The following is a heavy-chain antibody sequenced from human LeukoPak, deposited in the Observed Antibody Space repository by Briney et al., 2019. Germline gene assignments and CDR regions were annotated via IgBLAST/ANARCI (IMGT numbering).Heavy chain of an antibody. J-gene: IGHJ3*02. CDR2: ISGSGGST. CDR3: ARADGDAFDI. V-gene: IGHV3-23*01. CDR1: GFTFSSYA. Sequence: GGSLRLYCAASGFTFSSYAMSWVRQAPGKGLEWVSAISGSGGSTYYADSVKGRFTISRDNSKNTLYLQMNSPRAEDTAVYYCARADGDAFDIWGQGTMVTVSS.